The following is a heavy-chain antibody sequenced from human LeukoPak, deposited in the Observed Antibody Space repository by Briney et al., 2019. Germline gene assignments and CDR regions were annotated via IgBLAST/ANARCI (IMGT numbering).Heavy chain of an antibody. CDR3: ASLDV. CDR2: IYYSGST. V-gene: IGHV4-59*05. J-gene: IGHJ6*04. Sequence: PGGTLRLSCAASGFTFSSYEMNWVRQAPGKGLEWVGSIYYSGSTYYNPSLKSRVTISVDTSKNQFSLKLSSVTAADTAVYYCASLDVWGKGTTVTISS. CDR1: GFTFSSYE.